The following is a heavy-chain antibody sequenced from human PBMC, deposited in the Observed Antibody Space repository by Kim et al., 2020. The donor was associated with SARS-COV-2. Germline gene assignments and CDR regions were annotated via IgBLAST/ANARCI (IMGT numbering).Heavy chain of an antibody. CDR2: INPNSGGT. CDR3: ARSAAAGTPSRDYYYGMDV. J-gene: IGHJ6*02. D-gene: IGHD6-13*01. CDR1: GYTFTGYY. Sequence: ASVKVSCKASGYTFTGYYMHWVRQAPGQGLELMGRINPNSGGTNYAQKFQGRVTMTRDTSISTAYMELSRLRSDDTAVYYCARSAAAGTPSRDYYYGMDVWGQGTTVTVSS. V-gene: IGHV1-2*06.